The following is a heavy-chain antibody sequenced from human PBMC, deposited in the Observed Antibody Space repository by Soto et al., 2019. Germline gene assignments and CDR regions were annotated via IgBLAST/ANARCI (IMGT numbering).Heavy chain of an antibody. J-gene: IGHJ4*02. CDR3: VRAWITATPYYFDY. Sequence: GGSLRLSCAASGFPFSAHYMDWVRQAPGKGLEWVARIRNKGNNYRTEYAASVKGRFTVSSDDSQNSLYLRMNSLNTEDTAVYYCVRAWITATPYYFDYWGQGALVTVSS. V-gene: IGHV3-72*01. D-gene: IGHD2-2*03. CDR2: IRNKGNNYRT. CDR1: GFPFSAHY.